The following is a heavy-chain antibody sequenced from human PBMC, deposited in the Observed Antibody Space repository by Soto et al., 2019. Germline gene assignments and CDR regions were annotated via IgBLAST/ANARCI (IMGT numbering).Heavy chain of an antibody. CDR1: GGSISGYC. J-gene: IGHJ6*02. Sequence: SETRSLTCSVSGGSISGYCWSGSGQPPGKGLGWMGYIYYSGSTNYNPSLKSRVTISVDTSKNQFSLKLSSVTAADTAVYYCARARGSGPVVAATYYYYGMDVWGQGTTVTVSS. D-gene: IGHD2-15*01. CDR3: ARARGSGPVVAATYYYYGMDV. CDR2: IYYSGST. V-gene: IGHV4-59*01.